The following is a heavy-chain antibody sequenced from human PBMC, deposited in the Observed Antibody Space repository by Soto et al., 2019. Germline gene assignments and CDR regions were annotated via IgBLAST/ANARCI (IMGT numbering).Heavy chain of an antibody. CDR2: IFSNDEK. V-gene: IGHV2-26*01. J-gene: IGHJ4*02. D-gene: IGHD5-12*01. Sequence: QVTLKESGPVLVKATETLTLTCTVSGFSLSNARMGVSWIRQPPGTALEWLGHIFSNDEKSYSTSLKSRLTISKDTSKSQVVLTMTNMDSVDTATYYCARQSREGYNLGTKGDFDYWGQGTLVVVSS. CDR1: GFSLSNARMG. CDR3: ARQSREGYNLGTKGDFDY.